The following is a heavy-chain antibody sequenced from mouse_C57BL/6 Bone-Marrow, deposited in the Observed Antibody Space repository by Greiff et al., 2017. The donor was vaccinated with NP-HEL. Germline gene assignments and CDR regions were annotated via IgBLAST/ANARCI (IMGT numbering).Heavy chain of an antibody. Sequence: VQLVESGAELARPGVSVKLSCKASGYTFTSYGISWVKQRTGQGLEWIGEIYPRSGNTYYNEKFKGKATLTADKSSSTAYMELRSLTSEDSAVYFCARPLLLRGYWGQGTTLTVSS. CDR1: GYTFTSYG. V-gene: IGHV1-81*01. CDR3: ARPLLLRGY. D-gene: IGHD1-1*01. CDR2: IYPRSGNT. J-gene: IGHJ2*01.